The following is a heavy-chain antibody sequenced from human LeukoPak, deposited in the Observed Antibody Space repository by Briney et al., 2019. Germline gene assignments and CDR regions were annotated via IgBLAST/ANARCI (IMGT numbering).Heavy chain of an antibody. Sequence: SETLSVTCSVSGASISSYYWSWIRQPPGKGLEWIGYIDYSGSTNYSPSLKSRVTISADTSKNQFSLKLTSLTAADTAPYFCARHYSSDPFDYWGQGTLVAVSS. D-gene: IGHD2-21*01. CDR3: ARHYSSDPFDY. J-gene: IGHJ4*02. V-gene: IGHV4-59*08. CDR1: GASISSYY. CDR2: IDYSGST.